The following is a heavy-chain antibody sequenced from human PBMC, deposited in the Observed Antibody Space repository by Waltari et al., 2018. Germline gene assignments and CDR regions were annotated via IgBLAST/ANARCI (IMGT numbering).Heavy chain of an antibody. Sequence: QVQLQESGPGLVKPSETLSLTCTVSGGSISSYYWSWIRQPPGKGLEWIGYIYYSGSTNYNPARKSRVTIAVDTSKNQFSLKLSSVTAADTAVYYCARELRGLAVTHCFDYWGQGTLVTVSS. CDR3: ARELRGLAVTHCFDY. D-gene: IGHD4-17*01. J-gene: IGHJ4*02. CDR1: GGSISSYY. CDR2: IYYSGST. V-gene: IGHV4-59*01.